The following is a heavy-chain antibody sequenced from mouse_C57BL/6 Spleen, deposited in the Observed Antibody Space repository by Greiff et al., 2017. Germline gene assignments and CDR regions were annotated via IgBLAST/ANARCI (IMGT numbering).Heavy chain of an antibody. V-gene: IGHV1-52*01. CDR3: ARGDYYGSRGYAMDY. CDR2: IDPSDSET. CDR1: GYTFTSYW. Sequence: VQLQQPGAELVRPGSSVKLSCKASGYTFTSYWMHWVKQRPIQGLEWIGNIDPSDSETNYNQKFKDKAKVTVDKSYSTAYMQLSSLTSEDSAVYYWARGDYYGSRGYAMDYWGQGTSVTVSS. J-gene: IGHJ4*01. D-gene: IGHD1-1*01.